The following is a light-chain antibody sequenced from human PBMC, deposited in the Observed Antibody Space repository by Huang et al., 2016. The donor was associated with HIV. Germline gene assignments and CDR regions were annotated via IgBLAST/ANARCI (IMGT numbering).Light chain of an antibody. V-gene: IGKV4-1*01. CDR3: QQYYSSWT. J-gene: IGKJ1*01. CDR1: QSVLFSSNNNNY. CDR2: WAS. Sequence: DIVMTQSPDSLAVSLGQRASINCKSSQSVLFSSNNNNYLAWYQQKPGQPPKLLIYWASTRQSGVPDRFSGSGSGTDFTLTISSLQAEDVALYYCQQYYSSWTFGQGTKVEIK.